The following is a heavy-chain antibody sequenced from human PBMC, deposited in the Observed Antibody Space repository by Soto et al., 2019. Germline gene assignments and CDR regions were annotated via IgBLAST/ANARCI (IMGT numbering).Heavy chain of an antibody. CDR3: ARGRARDGGNSYFDD. CDR1: GFNFDDYS. V-gene: IGHV3-43*01. J-gene: IGHJ4*02. CDR2: IDWGDGRT. Sequence: PGGSLRLSCAASGFNFDDYSMHCVRQAPGKGLEWVSLIDWGDGRTYYADSVKGRFTISRDNSKNSLYLQMNSLRTEDTALYYCARGRARDGGNSYFDDWGQGT. D-gene: IGHD3-10*01.